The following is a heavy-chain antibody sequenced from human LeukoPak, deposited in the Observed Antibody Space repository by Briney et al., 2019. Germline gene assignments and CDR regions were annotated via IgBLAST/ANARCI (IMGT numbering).Heavy chain of an antibody. J-gene: IGHJ6*03. CDR3: ARVEEGYGSGRRENYYYYYMDV. D-gene: IGHD3-10*01. V-gene: IGHV4-59*01. CDR1: GGSISSYY. Sequence: KPSETLSLTCTVSGGSISSYYWSWIRQPPGKGLEWIGYIYYSGSTNYNPSLKSRVTISVDTSKNQLSLKMSSVTAADTAVYYCARVEEGYGSGRRENYYYYYMDVWGKGTTVTISS. CDR2: IYYSGST.